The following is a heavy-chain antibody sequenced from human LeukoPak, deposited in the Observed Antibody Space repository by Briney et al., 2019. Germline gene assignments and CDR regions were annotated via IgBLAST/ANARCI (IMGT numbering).Heavy chain of an antibody. CDR1: GASISRYY. Sequence: SETLSLTCSVSGASISRYYCSWIRQPPGGGLEWIGYIYNRGTTNYNPSLRSRITMSMDASKNQFSLNLRSVTAADTAVYYCVRLVVDSRGIKEVAVENWGQGTLVTVSS. J-gene: IGHJ4*02. D-gene: IGHD2-21*01. CDR3: VRLVVDSRGIKEVAVEN. V-gene: IGHV4-59*08. CDR2: IYNRGTT.